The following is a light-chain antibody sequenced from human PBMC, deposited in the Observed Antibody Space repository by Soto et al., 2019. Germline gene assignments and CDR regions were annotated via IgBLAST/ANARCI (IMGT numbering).Light chain of an antibody. J-gene: IGKJ2*03. CDR1: QNIRNY. CDR2: KAS. V-gene: IGKV1-5*03. CDR3: QQYNSYPYS. Sequence: DIQMTQSPSSLSASVGDRVTITCRASQNIRNYLNWYQQKPGKAPKLLIYKASSLESGVPSRYSGSGSGTEFTLTISGLQPDDFAAYYCQQYNSYPYSFGQGTRLEI.